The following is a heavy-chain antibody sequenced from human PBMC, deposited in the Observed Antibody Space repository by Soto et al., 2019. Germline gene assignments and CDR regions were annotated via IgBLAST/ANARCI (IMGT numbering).Heavy chain of an antibody. D-gene: IGHD6-19*01. CDR1: GDSVSSNSAA. CDR3: ARGDRAVAGNNYFDY. J-gene: IGHJ4*02. CDR2: TYYRSKWYN. V-gene: IGHV6-1*01. Sequence: LSQTLSLTCAISGDSVSSNSAAWNWIRQSPSRGLEWLGRTYYRSKWYNDYAVSVKSRITINPDTSKNQFSLQLNSVTPEDTAVYYCARGDRAVAGNNYFDYWGQGTLVTVSS.